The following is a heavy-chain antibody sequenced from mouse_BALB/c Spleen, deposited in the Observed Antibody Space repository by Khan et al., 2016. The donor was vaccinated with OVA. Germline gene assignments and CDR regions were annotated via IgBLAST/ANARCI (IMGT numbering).Heavy chain of an antibody. CDR3: ARHNYFGYSLDY. CDR2: ISYSGST. J-gene: IGHJ4*01. Sequence: VQLKQSGPGLVKPSQSLSLTCTVTGYSITTNYAWDWIRQFPGNKLEWMGYISYSGSTTYNPSLKSRISITRDTSKNQLFLQLNSVTTEDTATYYCARHNYFGYSLDYWGQGTLVTVSS. CDR1: GYSITTNYA. D-gene: IGHD1-1*01. V-gene: IGHV3-2*02.